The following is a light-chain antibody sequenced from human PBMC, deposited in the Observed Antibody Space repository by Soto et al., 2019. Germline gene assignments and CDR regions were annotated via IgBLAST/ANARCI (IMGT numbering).Light chain of an antibody. CDR3: QQSNNWPRAT. V-gene: IGKV3-15*01. J-gene: IGKJ4*01. CDR2: RTS. CDR1: QSVSSY. Sequence: EIVLTQSPATLSLSPGERSTLSCMASQSVSSYLAWYQQKPGQAPRLLMFRTSSRATGFPARFSGSGSGTEFNLTISSLQSEDFGVYYCQQSNNWPRATFGGGTQVEIK.